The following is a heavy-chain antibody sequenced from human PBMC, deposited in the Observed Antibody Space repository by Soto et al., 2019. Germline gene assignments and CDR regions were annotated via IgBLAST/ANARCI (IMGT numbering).Heavy chain of an antibody. D-gene: IGHD5-18*01. CDR3: ARGGYSYGHVDY. Sequence: ASVKVSCKASGYTFTSYGISWVRQAPGQGLEWMGWFSAYNGNTNYAQKLQGRVTMTTDTSTSTAYMELRSLGSDDAAFYYCARGGYSYGHVDYWGQGTLVTVSS. CDR1: GYTFTSYG. CDR2: FSAYNGNT. V-gene: IGHV1-18*01. J-gene: IGHJ4*02.